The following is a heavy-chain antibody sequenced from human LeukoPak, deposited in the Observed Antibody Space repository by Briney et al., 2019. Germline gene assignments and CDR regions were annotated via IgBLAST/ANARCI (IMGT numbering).Heavy chain of an antibody. CDR2: ISLAGQT. CDR3: SRESGAFCPFGY. V-gene: IGHV4/OR15-8*02. CDR1: GGSISCTNR. D-gene: IGHD1-26*01. J-gene: IGHJ4*02. Sequence: SETLSLPRGVSGGSISCTNRWSWVRQPPGQGLEWIGEISLAGQTNYNPSLNGRVTMSLDKSTNQPSLNLTSVTAADTATSYCSRESGAFCPFGYWGQGTLVIVSS.